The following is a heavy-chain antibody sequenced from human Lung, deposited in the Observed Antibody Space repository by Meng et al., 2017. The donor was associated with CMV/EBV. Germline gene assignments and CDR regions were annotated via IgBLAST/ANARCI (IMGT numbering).Heavy chain of an antibody. V-gene: IGHV3-49*04. CDR3: TRAAYYDFWSGYFGAGSYYYYGMDV. D-gene: IGHD3-3*01. Sequence: SXTASGFTFGDYAMSWVRQAPGKGLEWVGFIRSKAHGGTTEYAASVKGRFTISRDDSKSIAYLQMNSLKTEDTAVDYCTRAAYYDFWSGYFGAGSYYYYGMDVWGQGXTVTVSS. CDR2: IRSKAHGGTT. J-gene: IGHJ6*02. CDR1: GFTFGDYA.